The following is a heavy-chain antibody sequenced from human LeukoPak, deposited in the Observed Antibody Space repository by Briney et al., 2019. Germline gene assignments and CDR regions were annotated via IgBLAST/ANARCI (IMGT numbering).Heavy chain of an antibody. CDR1: GGSFSGYY. Sequence: SETLSLTCAVYGGSFSGYYWSWIRQPPGKGLEWIGEINHSGSTNYNPSLKSRVTISVDTSKNQFSLKLSSVTAADTAVYYCARGGTVLRFLEWLFQPRTFDYWGQGTLVTVSS. D-gene: IGHD3-3*01. J-gene: IGHJ4*02. CDR3: ARGGTVLRFLEWLFQPRTFDY. CDR2: INHSGST. V-gene: IGHV4-34*01.